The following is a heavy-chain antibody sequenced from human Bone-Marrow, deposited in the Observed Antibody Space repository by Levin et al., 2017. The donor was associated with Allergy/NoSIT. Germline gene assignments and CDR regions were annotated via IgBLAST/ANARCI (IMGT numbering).Heavy chain of an antibody. D-gene: IGHD3-3*01. Sequence: GGSLRLSCAASGFTFSSYAMSWVRQAPGKGLEWVSSISGSGGSSYYADSVKGRFTISRDNSKNTLYLQMNSLRAEDTAVYYCAKEMSFGVTLYNWFDPWGQGTLVTVSS. CDR1: GFTFSSYA. J-gene: IGHJ5*02. V-gene: IGHV3-23*01. CDR2: ISGSGGSS. CDR3: AKEMSFGVTLYNWFDP.